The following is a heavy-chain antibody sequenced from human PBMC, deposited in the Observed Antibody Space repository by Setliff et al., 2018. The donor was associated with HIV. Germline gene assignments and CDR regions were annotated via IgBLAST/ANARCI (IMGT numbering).Heavy chain of an antibody. CDR1: GDSIISSRNF. J-gene: IGHJ4*02. D-gene: IGHD1-26*01. V-gene: IGHV4-39*01. Sequence: PSETLSLTCTVSGDSIISSRNFWGWIRQPPGKGLEWIGNIHSSGCTYYNPSLKSRVFISVDLSINQFSLKLHSVTAADTAVYYCASSEDSGTYGEPYDSWGQGALVTVSS. CDR2: IHSSGCT. CDR3: ASSEDSGTYGEPYDS.